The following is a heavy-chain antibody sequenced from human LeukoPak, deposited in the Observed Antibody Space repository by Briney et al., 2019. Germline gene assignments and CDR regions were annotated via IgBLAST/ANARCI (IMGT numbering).Heavy chain of an antibody. CDR2: IKQDGSEK. CDR1: GFTFSSYR. J-gene: IGHJ4*02. CDR3: ARIGGKYYDFWSGYPIRNYFDY. V-gene: IGHV3-7*01. D-gene: IGHD3-3*01. Sequence: PGGSLRLSCAASGFTFSSYRMSWVRQAPGKGLEWVANIKQDGSEKYYLDSVKGRFTISRDNAKNSLYLQMNSLRAEDTAGYYCARIGGKYYDFWSGYPIRNYFDYWGQGTLVTVSS.